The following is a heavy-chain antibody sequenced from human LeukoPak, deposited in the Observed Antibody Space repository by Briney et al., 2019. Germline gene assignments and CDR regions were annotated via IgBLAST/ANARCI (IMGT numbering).Heavy chain of an antibody. Sequence: ASVKVSCKASGYTFTGYYMHWVRQAPGQGLELMGWINPNSGGTNYAQKFQGRVTMTRDTPISTAYMELSRLRSDDTAVYYCARVYDFWSGYLRYFDYWGQGTLVTVSS. CDR1: GYTFTGYY. CDR2: INPNSGGT. V-gene: IGHV1-2*02. J-gene: IGHJ4*02. D-gene: IGHD3-3*01. CDR3: ARVYDFWSGYLRYFDY.